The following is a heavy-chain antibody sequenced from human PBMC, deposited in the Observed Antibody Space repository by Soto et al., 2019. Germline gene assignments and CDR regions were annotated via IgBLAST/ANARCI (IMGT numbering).Heavy chain of an antibody. J-gene: IGHJ4*02. CDR1: GFTFSTYA. CDR2: ITGSGVST. V-gene: IGHV3-23*01. CDR3: AKDRYGDYGGIDY. D-gene: IGHD4-17*01. Sequence: GGSLRLSCAASGFTFSTYAMIWVRQAPGKGLEWVSVITGSGVSTYYADSVKGRFTISRDSSKNTLFLQMNSLRAEDTAVYYCAKDRYGDYGGIDYWGQGTMVTVSS.